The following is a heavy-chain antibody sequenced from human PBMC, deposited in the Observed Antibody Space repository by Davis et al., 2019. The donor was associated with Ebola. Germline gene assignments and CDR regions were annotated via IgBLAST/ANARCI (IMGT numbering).Heavy chain of an antibody. CDR1: GYTFTNYH. CDR2: IIPIFRTA. Sequence: SVKVSCKASGYTFTNYHIHWVRQAPGQGLEWMGAIIPIFRTAIYTQKFQGRAMITADESTSTAYMELSSLGYDDTAVYFCARDLGGNTYGLPWWFDPWGQGTLVTVSS. CDR3: ARDLGGNTYGLPWWFDP. J-gene: IGHJ5*02. V-gene: IGHV1-69*13. D-gene: IGHD2-8*01.